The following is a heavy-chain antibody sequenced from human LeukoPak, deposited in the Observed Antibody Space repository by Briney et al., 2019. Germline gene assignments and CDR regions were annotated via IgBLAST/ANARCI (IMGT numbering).Heavy chain of an antibody. D-gene: IGHD3-3*01. CDR2: ISSSSSYI. V-gene: IGHV3-21*01. J-gene: IGHJ6*03. CDR3: ARDSPIAYDFWSGYLDLGYMDV. CDR1: GFTFSSYS. Sequence: GGSLRLSCAASGFTFSSYSMNWVRQAPGKGLEWVSSISSSSSYIYYADSVKGRFTISRDNAKNSLYLQMNSLRAEDTAVYYCARDSPIAYDFWSGYLDLGYMDVWGKGTTVTVYS.